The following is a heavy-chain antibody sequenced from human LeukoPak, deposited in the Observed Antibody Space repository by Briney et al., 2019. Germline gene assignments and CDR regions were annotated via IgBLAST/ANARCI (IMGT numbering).Heavy chain of an antibody. CDR2: IIPILGIA. V-gene: IGHV1-69*04. Sequence: ASVKVSCKASGYTFTGYYMHWVRQAPGQGLEWMGRIIPILGIANYAQKFQGRVTITADKSTSTAYMELSSLRSEDTAVYYCARDNPTPRAFDIWGQGTMVTVSS. CDR1: GYTFTGYY. CDR3: ARDNPTPRAFDI. J-gene: IGHJ3*02. D-gene: IGHD1-14*01.